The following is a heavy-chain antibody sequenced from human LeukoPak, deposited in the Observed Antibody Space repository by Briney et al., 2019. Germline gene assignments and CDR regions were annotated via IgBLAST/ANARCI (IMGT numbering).Heavy chain of an antibody. CDR1: GFTFSSYS. CDR3: ARLSALRFLEWLFADAFDI. V-gene: IGHV3-21*01. Sequence: GGSLRLSCAASGFTFSSYSMNWVRQAPGKGLEWVSSISSSSSYIYYADSVKGRFTISRDNAKNSLYLQTNSLRAEDTAVYYCARLSALRFLEWLFADAFDIWGQGTMVTVSS. CDR2: ISSSSSYI. D-gene: IGHD3-3*01. J-gene: IGHJ3*02.